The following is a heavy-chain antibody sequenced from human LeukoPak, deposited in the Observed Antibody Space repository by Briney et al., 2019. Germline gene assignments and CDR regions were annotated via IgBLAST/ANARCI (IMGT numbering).Heavy chain of an antibody. CDR3: ARGESDYFGY. CDR2: IYHSGST. J-gene: IGHJ4*02. CDR1: GGSISSGGYS. V-gene: IGHV4-30-2*01. D-gene: IGHD1-26*01. Sequence: SQTLSLTCAVSGGSISSGGYSWSWIRQPPGKGLEWIGYIYHSGSTYYNPSLKSRATISVDRSKNQFSLKLSSVTAAGTAVYYCARGESDYFGYWGQGTLVTVSS.